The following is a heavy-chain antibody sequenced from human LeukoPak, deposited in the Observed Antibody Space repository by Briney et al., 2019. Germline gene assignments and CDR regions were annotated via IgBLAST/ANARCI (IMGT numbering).Heavy chain of an antibody. CDR1: GFTFSDYY. V-gene: IGHV3-11*01. Sequence: GGSLRLSCAVSGFTFSDYYMSWIRQAPGEGLEWVSYISSSGITIYYADSVKSRFTVSRDNAKDSLYLQMNSLRAEDTAVYYCTTLRTSGWYQDSWGQGTLVTVSS. CDR2: ISSSGITI. CDR3: TTLRTSGWYQDS. J-gene: IGHJ4*02. D-gene: IGHD6-19*01.